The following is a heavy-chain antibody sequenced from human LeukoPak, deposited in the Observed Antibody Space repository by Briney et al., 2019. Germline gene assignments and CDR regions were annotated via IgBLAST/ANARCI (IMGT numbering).Heavy chain of an antibody. Sequence: GGSLRLSCAASGFTFSSYAMSWVRQAPGKGLEWVSAIGGSGGSTYYADSVKGRFTISRDNSKNTLYLQMNSLRAEDTAVYYCARARTWIQLWFLDYWGQGTLVTVSS. CDR3: ARARTWIQLWFLDY. CDR2: IGGSGGST. J-gene: IGHJ4*02. CDR1: GFTFSSYA. V-gene: IGHV3-23*01. D-gene: IGHD5-18*01.